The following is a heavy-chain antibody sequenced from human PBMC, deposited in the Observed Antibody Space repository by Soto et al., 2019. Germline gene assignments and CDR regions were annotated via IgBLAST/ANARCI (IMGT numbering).Heavy chain of an antibody. V-gene: IGHV1-18*01. CDR3: AASPYDFWSGYFSGYYGMDV. CDR2: ISAYNGNT. Sequence: ASVKVSCKASGYTFTSYGISWLRQAPGQGLEWMGWISAYNGNTNYAQKLQGRVTMTTDTSTSTAYMELRSLRSDDTAVYYCAASPYDFWSGYFSGYYGMDVWGQGTTVTVSS. J-gene: IGHJ6*02. D-gene: IGHD3-3*01. CDR1: GYTFTSYG.